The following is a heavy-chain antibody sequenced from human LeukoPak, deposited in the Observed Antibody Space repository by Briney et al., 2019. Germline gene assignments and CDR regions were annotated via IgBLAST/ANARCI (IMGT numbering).Heavy chain of an antibody. CDR3: ARGVSFGYDIRWDFDY. J-gene: IGHJ4*02. CDR2: IIPIFGTA. D-gene: IGHD5-12*01. CDR1: GGTFSSYA. V-gene: IGHV1-69*13. Sequence: SVKVSCKASGGTFSSYAISWVRQAPGQGLEWMGGIIPIFGTANYAQKFQGRVTITADESTSTAYMELSSLRSEDTAVYYCARGVSFGYDIRWDFDYWGQGTLVTASS.